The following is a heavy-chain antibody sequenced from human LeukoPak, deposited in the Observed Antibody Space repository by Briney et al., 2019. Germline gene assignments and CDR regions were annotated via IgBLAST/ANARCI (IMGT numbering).Heavy chain of an antibody. J-gene: IGHJ4*02. CDR1: GGTFSSYA. V-gene: IGHV1-69*13. D-gene: IGHD1-26*01. CDR3: ARGPYSGSYYFTFGY. Sequence: GASVKVSCKTSGGTFSSYAISWVRQAPGQGLEWMGGIIPIFGTANYAQKFQGRVTITADESTSTAYMELSSLRSEDTAVYYCARGPYSGSYYFTFGYWGQGTLVTVSS. CDR2: IIPIFGTA.